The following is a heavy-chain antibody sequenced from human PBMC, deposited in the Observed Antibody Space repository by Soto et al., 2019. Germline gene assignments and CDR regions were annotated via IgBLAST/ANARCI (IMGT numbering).Heavy chain of an antibody. V-gene: IGHV1-46*01. J-gene: IGHJ4*02. CDR3: ARSEGYCSGGSCWSYFDY. D-gene: IGHD2-15*01. Sequence: QVQLVQSGAEVKKPGASVKVSCKASGYTFTSYYMHWVRQAPGQGLEWMGIINPSGGNTSYAQKFQGRVTMTRDTSTSTVYMELSSLRSEDTAVYYCARSEGYCSGGSCWSYFDYWGQGTLVTVSS. CDR1: GYTFTSYY. CDR2: INPSGGNT.